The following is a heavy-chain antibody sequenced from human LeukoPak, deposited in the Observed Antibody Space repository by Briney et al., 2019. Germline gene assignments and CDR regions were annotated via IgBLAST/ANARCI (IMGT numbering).Heavy chain of an antibody. V-gene: IGHV4-30-4*01. CDR1: GGSISSGDCY. D-gene: IGHD1-7*01. Sequence: SKTLSLTCTVSGGSISSGDCYWNWIRQPPGKGLEWIGYIYYSGSTYYNPSLKGRLTISVDTSKSQLSLKLNSVTAADTAVYYCAARITGTNYFDSWGQGTPVTVSS. CDR3: AARITGTNYFDS. CDR2: IYYSGST. J-gene: IGHJ4*02.